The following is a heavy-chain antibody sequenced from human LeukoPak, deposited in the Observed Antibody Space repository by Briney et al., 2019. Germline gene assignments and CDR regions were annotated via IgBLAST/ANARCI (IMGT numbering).Heavy chain of an antibody. J-gene: IGHJ4*02. Sequence: SETLSLTCTVSGGSISSSSYYWGWIRQPPGKGLEWIGSIYYSGSTYYNPPLKGRVTISVDTSKNQFSLNLSSVTAADTAVYYCARLYYDSSGYYQICYFDYWGQGTLVTVSS. CDR1: GGSISSSSYY. V-gene: IGHV4-39*01. CDR2: IYYSGST. D-gene: IGHD3-22*01. CDR3: ARLYYDSSGYYQICYFDY.